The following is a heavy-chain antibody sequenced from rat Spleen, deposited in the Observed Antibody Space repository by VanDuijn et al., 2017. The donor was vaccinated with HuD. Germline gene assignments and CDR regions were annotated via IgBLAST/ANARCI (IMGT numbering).Heavy chain of an antibody. CDR2: IWTGGST. Sequence: QVQLKESGPGLVQPSQTLSLTCTVSGFSLTTYNVHWVRQPTGKGLEWMGIIWTGGSTEYNSTLKSRLTLTRDASKSQVFLKMNSLQTEDTATYYCARDESWELRDFDYWGQGVMVTVSS. J-gene: IGHJ2*01. CDR1: GFSLTTYN. CDR3: ARDESWELRDFDY. D-gene: IGHD5-1*01. V-gene: IGHV2-30*01.